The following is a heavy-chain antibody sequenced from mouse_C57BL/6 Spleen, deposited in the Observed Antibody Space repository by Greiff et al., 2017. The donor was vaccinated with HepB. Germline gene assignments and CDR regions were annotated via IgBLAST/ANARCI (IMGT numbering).Heavy chain of an antibody. Sequence: VKLVESGAELARPGASVKLSCKASGYTFTSYGISWVKQRTGQGLEWIGEIYPRSGNTYYNEKFKGKATLTADKSSSTAYMELRSLTSEDSAVYFCARGRLRRRGGFAYWGQGTLVTVSA. CDR1: GYTFTSYG. J-gene: IGHJ3*01. CDR2: IYPRSGNT. D-gene: IGHD2-4*01. V-gene: IGHV1-81*01. CDR3: ARGRLRRRGGFAY.